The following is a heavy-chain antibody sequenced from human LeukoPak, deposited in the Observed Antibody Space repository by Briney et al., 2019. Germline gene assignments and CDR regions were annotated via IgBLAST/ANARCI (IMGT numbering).Heavy chain of an antibody. CDR1: GFTFSSYN. CDR3: ASSITI. CDR2: ISSGSGTI. Sequence: GGSLRLPCAASGFTFSSYNMNWVRQAPGKGLEWVSYISSGSGTIYYADSVKGRFTISRDNAKDSLYLQMNSLRAEDTAVYYCASSITIWGQGTLVTVSS. J-gene: IGHJ4*02. V-gene: IGHV3-48*04. D-gene: IGHD3-9*01.